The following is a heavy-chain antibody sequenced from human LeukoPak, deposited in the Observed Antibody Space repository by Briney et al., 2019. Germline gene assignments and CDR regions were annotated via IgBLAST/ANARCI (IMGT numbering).Heavy chain of an antibody. J-gene: IGHJ4*02. CDR1: GLTFSSYG. V-gene: IGHV3-30*02. CDR3: AKDHYYGSGKYYFDY. Sequence: GGSLRLSCAASGLTFSSYGMHWVRQAPGKGLEWVAFIRYDGSNKYYADSVKGRFTISRDNSKNTLYLQMNSLRAEHTAVYYCAKDHYYGSGKYYFDYWGQGTLVTVSS. CDR2: IRYDGSNK. D-gene: IGHD3-10*01.